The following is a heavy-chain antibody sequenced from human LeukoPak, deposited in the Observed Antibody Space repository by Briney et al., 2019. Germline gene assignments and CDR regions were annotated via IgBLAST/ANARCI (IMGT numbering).Heavy chain of an antibody. V-gene: IGHV3-23*01. CDR2: ITGGGGGT. CDR3: AKRLLVGTTVRPYFDY. CDR1: GFTFSTNA. Sequence: GASLRLSCAASGFTFSTNAISWVRQAPGKGLEWVSTITGGGGGTYYADSVKGRFTISRDNSKHTLYLEMNSLRAEDTAVYYCAKRLLVGTTVRPYFDYWGQGTLVTVSS. D-gene: IGHD1-26*01. J-gene: IGHJ4*02.